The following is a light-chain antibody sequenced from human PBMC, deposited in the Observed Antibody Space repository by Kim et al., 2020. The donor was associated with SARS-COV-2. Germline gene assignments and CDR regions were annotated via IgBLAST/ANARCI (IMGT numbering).Light chain of an antibody. J-gene: IGKJ2*01. CDR1: QSINSY. Sequence: DIQMTQSPSSLSASVGDRVTITCRASQSINSYLNWYQQKPGKAPKLLIYAASSLQSGVPSRFSGSGSGTDFTLTISSLQPEDFATYYCQQSYSTPRTFGQGTKLEI. V-gene: IGKV1-39*01. CDR3: QQSYSTPRT. CDR2: AAS.